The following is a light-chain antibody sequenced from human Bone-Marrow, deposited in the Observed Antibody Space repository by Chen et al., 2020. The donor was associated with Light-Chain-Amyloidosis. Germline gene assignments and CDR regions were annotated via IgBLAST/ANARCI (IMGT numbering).Light chain of an antibody. Sequence: SALIQPASGSGSAGQAITISRTGTSSACGSYNLVSWYQQHPGKAPKLIIYEGSERPSGVSNLFSGSTSGNTASLTISGLQGEDEADYYCSSYARGSTLVFGGGTKLTVL. CDR3: SSYARGSTLV. V-gene: IGLV2-23*01. CDR2: EGS. J-gene: IGLJ3*02. CDR1: SSACGSYNL.